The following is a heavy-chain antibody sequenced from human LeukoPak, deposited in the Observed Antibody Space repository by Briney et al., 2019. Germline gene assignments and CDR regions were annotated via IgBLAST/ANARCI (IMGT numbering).Heavy chain of an antibody. Sequence: PSETLSLTCTVSVGSISSYYWSWLRQPPGKGLEWIAYRHHSGSSNYNPSLESRVTVSVDTSNNQFSLRVTSLTAADTALYYCARVVSRGWSYFDSWGQGTLVTVSS. CDR2: RHHSGSS. CDR3: ARVVSRGWSYFDS. D-gene: IGHD6-19*01. V-gene: IGHV4-59*01. CDR1: VGSISSYY. J-gene: IGHJ4*02.